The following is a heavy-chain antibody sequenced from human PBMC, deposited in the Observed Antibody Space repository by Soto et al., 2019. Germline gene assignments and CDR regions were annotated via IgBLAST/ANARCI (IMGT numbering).Heavy chain of an antibody. CDR3: ARENYDFWSGYTQWNWFDP. J-gene: IGHJ5*02. V-gene: IGHV3-7*01. CDR2: IKQDGSEK. CDR1: GFTFSSYW. D-gene: IGHD3-3*01. Sequence: EVQLVESGGGLVQPGGSLRLPCAASGFTFSSYWMSWVRQAPGKGLEWVANIKQDGSEKYYVDSVKGRFTISRDNAKNSLYLQMNSLRAEDTAVYYCARENYDFWSGYTQWNWFDPWGQGTLVTVSS.